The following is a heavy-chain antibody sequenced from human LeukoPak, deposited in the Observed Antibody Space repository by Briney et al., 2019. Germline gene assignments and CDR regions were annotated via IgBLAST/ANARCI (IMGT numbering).Heavy chain of an antibody. J-gene: IGHJ3*02. CDR1: GGSISTYY. Sequence: TSSETLSLTCTVSGGSISTYYWSWIRQPPGKGLEWIGCIYYSGSTNSNPSLKSRVTISVDTSKNQFSLKLTSVTAADTAVYYCARRDGGAAFDIWGQGTMVTVSS. CDR2: IYYSGST. V-gene: IGHV4-59*08. CDR3: ARRDGGAAFDI. D-gene: IGHD4-23*01.